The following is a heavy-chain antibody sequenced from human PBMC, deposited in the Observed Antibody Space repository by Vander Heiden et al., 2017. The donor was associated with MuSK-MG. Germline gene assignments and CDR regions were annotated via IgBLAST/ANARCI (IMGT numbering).Heavy chain of an antibody. CDR1: GDSVSSNTAT. CDR3: ARDPPNMLSGLDI. CDR2: IYYRSKRSKWFL. J-gene: IGHJ3*02. Sequence: LTCGISGDSVSSNTATWNWIRQSPSRGLEWLGRIYYRSKRSKWFLDYAVSLRGRITIDPDTSRNQFSLLLNSVTPDDTAVYFCARDPPNMLSGLDIWGQGTKVTVSS. V-gene: IGHV6-1*01. D-gene: IGHD3-3*01.